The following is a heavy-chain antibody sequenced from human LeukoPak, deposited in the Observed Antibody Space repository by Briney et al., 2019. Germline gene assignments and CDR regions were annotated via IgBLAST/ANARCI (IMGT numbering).Heavy chain of an antibody. J-gene: IGHJ5*02. Sequence: GGSLRLSCVASGFTFSDYIMNWVRQAPGKGLEWVSYISGSSSSIYYADSVKGRLTISRDNAKNSLYLQMNSLRAEDTAVYYCARDPPAAMNGGFDPWGQGTLVTVSS. CDR2: ISGSSSSI. V-gene: IGHV3-48*01. CDR1: GFTFSDYI. D-gene: IGHD2-2*01. CDR3: ARDPPAAMNGGFDP.